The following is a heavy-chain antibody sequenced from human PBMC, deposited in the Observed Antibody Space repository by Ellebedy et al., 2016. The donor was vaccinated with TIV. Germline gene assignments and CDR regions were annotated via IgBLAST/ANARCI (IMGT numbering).Heavy chain of an antibody. Sequence: ASVKVSCKASGYTFTGYYMHWVRQAPGQGLEWMGGIIPIFGTANYAQKFQGRVTITADESTSTAYMELSSLRSEDTAVYYCARGGRKGLFDYWGQGTLVTVSS. CDR1: GYTFTGYY. CDR3: ARGGRKGLFDY. J-gene: IGHJ4*02. D-gene: IGHD1-14*01. V-gene: IGHV1-69*13. CDR2: IIPIFGTA.